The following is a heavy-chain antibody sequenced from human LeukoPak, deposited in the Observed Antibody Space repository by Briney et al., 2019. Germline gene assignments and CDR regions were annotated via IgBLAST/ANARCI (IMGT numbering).Heavy chain of an antibody. V-gene: IGHV3-9*01. D-gene: IGHD5-18*01. Sequence: GGSLRLSCAGSGFTFDDYAIHWVRQAPGKGLEWVSGIGWNIDSTGYAGSVKGRFTISRDNAKNSLYLQMNSLRPEDTAFYYCAKGVRGYTYGRDAFDIWGQGTMVTVSS. CDR1: GFTFDDYA. J-gene: IGHJ3*02. CDR3: AKGVRGYTYGRDAFDI. CDR2: IGWNIDST.